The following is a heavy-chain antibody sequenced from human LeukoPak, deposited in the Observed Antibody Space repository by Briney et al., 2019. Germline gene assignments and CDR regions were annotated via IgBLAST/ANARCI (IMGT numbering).Heavy chain of an antibody. Sequence: SETLSLTCTVSGGSISSYYWSWIRQPPGKGLEWIGYIYYSGSTNYNPSLKSRVTISVDTSKNQFSLKLSSVTAADTAVYYCAREDSSSSGGLDYWGQGTLVTVSS. D-gene: IGHD6-6*01. J-gene: IGHJ4*02. CDR1: GGSISSYY. CDR3: AREDSSSSGGLDY. CDR2: IYYSGST. V-gene: IGHV4-59*12.